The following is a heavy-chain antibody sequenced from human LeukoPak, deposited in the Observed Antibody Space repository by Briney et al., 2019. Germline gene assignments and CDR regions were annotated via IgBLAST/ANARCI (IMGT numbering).Heavy chain of an antibody. Sequence: GGSLRLSCAASGFTFTRYGMHWVRQAPGKGLEWVAMIWYDGSNKHYADSVKGRFTISRDTSKNTLYLQMNSLRADDTAVYYCARGIPIPATQPIDYWGQGSLVTVSS. CDR2: IWYDGSNK. CDR3: ARGIPIPATQPIDY. CDR1: GFTFTRYG. V-gene: IGHV3-33*03. D-gene: IGHD5-12*01. J-gene: IGHJ4*02.